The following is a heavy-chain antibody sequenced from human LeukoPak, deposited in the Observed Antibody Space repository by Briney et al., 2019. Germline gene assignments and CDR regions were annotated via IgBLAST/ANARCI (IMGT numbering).Heavy chain of an antibody. Sequence: GGAPLLSCAASGVTFRSYCMHRGRRAPRQGGEGGAVISYDGSNKYYADSVKGRFTISRDNSKNTLYLQMNSLRAEDTAVYYCAKDRRKGTLLYYFDYWGQGTLVTVSS. CDR1: GVTFRSYC. J-gene: IGHJ4*02. CDR2: ISYDGSNK. V-gene: IGHV3-30*18. D-gene: IGHD3-10*01. CDR3: AKDRRKGTLLYYFDY.